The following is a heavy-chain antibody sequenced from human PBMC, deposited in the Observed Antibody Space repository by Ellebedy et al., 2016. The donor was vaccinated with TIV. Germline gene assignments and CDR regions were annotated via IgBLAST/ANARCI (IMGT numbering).Heavy chain of an antibody. Sequence: AASVKVSCKASGYTFTGYYMHWVRQAPGQGLEGMGWINPNSGGTNYAQKFQGWVTMTRDTSISTAYMELSRLRSDDTAVYYCARGSGIAYYDFWSGYLTVLNYYGMDVWGQGTTVTVSS. J-gene: IGHJ6*02. V-gene: IGHV1-2*04. CDR2: INPNSGGT. D-gene: IGHD3-3*01. CDR1: GYTFTGYY. CDR3: ARGSGIAYYDFWSGYLTVLNYYGMDV.